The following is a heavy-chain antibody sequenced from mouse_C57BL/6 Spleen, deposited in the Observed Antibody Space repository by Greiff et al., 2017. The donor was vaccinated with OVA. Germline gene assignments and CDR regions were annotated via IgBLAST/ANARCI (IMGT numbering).Heavy chain of an antibody. V-gene: IGHV14-3*01. J-gene: IGHJ1*03. CDR3: ALITTVVATNYFDV. D-gene: IGHD1-1*01. Sequence: EVQLQESVAELVRPGASVKLSCTASGFNIKNTYMHWVKQRPEQGLEWIGRIDPANGNTKYAPKFQGKATITADTSSNTAYLQLSSLTSEDTAIDYCALITTVVATNYFDVWGTGTTVTVSS. CDR2: IDPANGNT. CDR1: GFNIKNTY.